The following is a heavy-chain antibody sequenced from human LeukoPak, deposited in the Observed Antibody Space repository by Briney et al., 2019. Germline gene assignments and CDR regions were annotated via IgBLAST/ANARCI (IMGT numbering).Heavy chain of an antibody. CDR2: IKQDGSEK. D-gene: IGHD5-12*01. Sequence: PGRSLRLSCAVSGFTFSSYWMSWVRQAPGKGLEWVANIKQDGSEKYYVDSVKGRFTISRDNAKNSLYLQMNSLRAEDTAVYYCARDSGYVNAFDIWGQGTMVTVSS. V-gene: IGHV3-7*01. CDR3: ARDSGYVNAFDI. CDR1: GFTFSSYW. J-gene: IGHJ3*02.